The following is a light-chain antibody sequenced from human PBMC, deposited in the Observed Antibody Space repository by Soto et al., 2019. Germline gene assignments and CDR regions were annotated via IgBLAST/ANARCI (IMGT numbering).Light chain of an antibody. CDR2: DVN. CDR1: SSDVGGYNY. Sequence: QCALTQPASVSGSPGQSSTISCTGTSSDVGGYNYVSWYQQHPGKAPKLMIYDVNNRPSGVSNRFSGSKSGNTASLTISGLQAEDEADYYCSSYASSSTLVVLGGGTKLTVL. CDR3: SSYASSSTLVV. J-gene: IGLJ2*01. V-gene: IGLV2-14*01.